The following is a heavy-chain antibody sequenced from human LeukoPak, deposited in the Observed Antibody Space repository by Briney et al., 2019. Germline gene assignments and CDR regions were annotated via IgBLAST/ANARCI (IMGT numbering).Heavy chain of an antibody. CDR3: ARRMTTVTGPLDY. D-gene: IGHD4-17*01. V-gene: IGHV3-11*04. J-gene: IGHJ4*02. CDR2: ISNSGTIV. Sequence: GGSLRLSCAASGFTFSEDYMTWIRQTPGKGLEWVSFISNSGTIVYYADSVKGRFTISRDNAKNSLYLQMNSLRAEDTAVYYCARRMTTVTGPLDYWGQGTLVTVSS. CDR1: GFTFSEDY.